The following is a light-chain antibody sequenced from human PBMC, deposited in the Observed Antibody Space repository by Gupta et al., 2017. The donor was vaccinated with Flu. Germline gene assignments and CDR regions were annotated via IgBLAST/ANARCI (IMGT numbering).Light chain of an antibody. CDR3: QQYHSRPDT. V-gene: IGKV3-15*01. CDR2: GAA. CDR1: QTFSND. Sequence: DIVMAQSPATLSVSPGERATLSCRASQTFSNDLAWYQQKPGQAPRLLIYGAATRATGVPARFSGSASGTQFTLNISSLQAEDVAVYYCQQYHSRPDTFGQGTKLEIK. J-gene: IGKJ2*01.